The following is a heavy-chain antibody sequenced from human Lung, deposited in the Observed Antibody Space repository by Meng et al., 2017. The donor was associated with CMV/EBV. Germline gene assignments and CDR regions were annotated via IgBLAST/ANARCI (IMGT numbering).Heavy chain of an antibody. Sequence: GSLRLXXTVTDVSISNSSFFWGWIRQPPGKGLEWIGSFFHSGDTYSNPSLRSRVAISVDTSKNQFSLRLNSVTATDTAMYYCARHLRGYSWPKSDWGQGTXVTGAS. CDR3: ARHLRGYSWPKSD. CDR1: DVSISNSSFF. D-gene: IGHD1-26*01. V-gene: IGHV4-39*01. CDR2: FFHSGDT. J-gene: IGHJ4*02.